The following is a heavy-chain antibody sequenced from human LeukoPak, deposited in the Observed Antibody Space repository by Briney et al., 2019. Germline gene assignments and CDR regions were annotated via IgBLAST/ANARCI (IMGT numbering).Heavy chain of an antibody. CDR1: GYTFTSYG. J-gene: IGHJ4*02. D-gene: IGHD4-17*01. V-gene: IGHV1-8*02. CDR3: ARGRDYGDYALWY. Sequence: ASVKVSCKASGYTFTSYGISWVRQAPGQGLEWMGWMNPNSGNTGYAQKFQGRVTMTRNTSISTAYMELSSLRSEDTAVYYCARGRDYGDYALWYWGQGTLVTVSS. CDR2: MNPNSGNT.